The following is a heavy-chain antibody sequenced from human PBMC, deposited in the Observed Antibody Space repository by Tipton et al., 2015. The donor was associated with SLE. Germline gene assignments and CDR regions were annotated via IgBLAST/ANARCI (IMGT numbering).Heavy chain of an antibody. Sequence: GLVKPSETLSLTCAVYGGSFSGYYWTWIRQPPGKGLEWIGEINYSGSTNYNPSLKSRVTISVDTSKNQFSLKLSSVTAADTAVYYCARHEARWRKATLEGTIVVTKGFDYWGQGTLVTVSS. D-gene: IGHD4-23*01. V-gene: IGHV4-34*01. CDR2: INYSGST. CDR1: GGSFSGYY. CDR3: ARHEARWRKATLEGTIVVTKGFDY. J-gene: IGHJ4*02.